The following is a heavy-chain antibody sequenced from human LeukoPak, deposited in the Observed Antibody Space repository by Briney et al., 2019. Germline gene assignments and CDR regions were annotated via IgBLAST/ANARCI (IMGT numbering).Heavy chain of an antibody. CDR2: ISWHGVTT. V-gene: IGHV3-43*01. CDR1: GFTFKDFT. Sequence: GGSLRLSCAASGFTFKDFTMHWVRQVPRKGLEWVSLISWHGVTTYYADSVKGRFTISRDNSKNSLYLQLNSLRAEDSALYYCAKERSAFFDYWGQGTLVTVAS. D-gene: IGHD3-3*01. CDR3: AKERSAFFDY. J-gene: IGHJ4*02.